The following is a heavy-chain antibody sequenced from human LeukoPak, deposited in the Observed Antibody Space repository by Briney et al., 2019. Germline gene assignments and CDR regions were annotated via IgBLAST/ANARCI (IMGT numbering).Heavy chain of an antibody. D-gene: IGHD2-15*01. J-gene: IGHJ2*01. Sequence: GGSLRLSCVASGFIVSSNYMSWVRQAPGKGLEWISIIYSGGTAFYADSVTGRFTISRDNPKNTVYLQMNSLSAEDTAVYYCAKGPAPYCSGGSCYSPHWYFDLWGRGTLVTVSS. CDR1: GFIVSSNY. V-gene: IGHV3-53*01. CDR3: AKGPAPYCSGGSCYSPHWYFDL. CDR2: IYSGGTA.